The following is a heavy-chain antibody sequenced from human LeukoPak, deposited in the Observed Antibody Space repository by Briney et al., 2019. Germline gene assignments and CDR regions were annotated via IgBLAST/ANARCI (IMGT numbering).Heavy chain of an antibody. CDR3: ARGPTYQPIDY. J-gene: IGHJ4*02. D-gene: IGHD2-2*01. CDR2: IHYSETT. CDR1: GGSISISNYY. Sequence: PSETLSLTCTVSGGSISISNYYWGWIRQPPGKGLEWIASIHYSETTYYNPSLESRVTISVDTSKNHFSLKLSSVTAADTAVYYCARGPTYQPIDYWGQGTLVTVSS. V-gene: IGHV4-39*02.